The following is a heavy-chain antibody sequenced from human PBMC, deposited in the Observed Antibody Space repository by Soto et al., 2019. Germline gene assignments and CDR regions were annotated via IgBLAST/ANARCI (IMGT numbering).Heavy chain of an antibody. CDR1: GYTLPELS. Sequence: SVKVSCKVSGYTLPELSMHWVRQAPGKGLEWMGGFDPEDGETIYAQKFQGRVTMTEDTSTDTAYMELSSLRSEDTAVYYCAANQEHGRAESGMDLWGQGTKVTISS. CDR2: FDPEDGET. V-gene: IGHV1-24*01. CDR3: AANQEHGRAESGMDL. J-gene: IGHJ6*02.